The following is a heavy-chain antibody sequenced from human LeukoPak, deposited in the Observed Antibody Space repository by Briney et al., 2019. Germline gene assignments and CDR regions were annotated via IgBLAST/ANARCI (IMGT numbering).Heavy chain of an antibody. D-gene: IGHD3-16*02. V-gene: IGHV1-24*01. CDR2: FDPEDGET. Sequence: GASVKVSCKVSGYTLTELSMHWVRQAPGKGLEWMGGFDPEDGETIYAQKFQGRVTMTEDTSTDTAYMELSSLRSEDAAVYYCATPPPLSTYYDYVWGSYRLFYFDYWGQGTLVTVSS. CDR3: ATPPPLSTYYDYVWGSYRLFYFDY. J-gene: IGHJ4*02. CDR1: GYTLTELS.